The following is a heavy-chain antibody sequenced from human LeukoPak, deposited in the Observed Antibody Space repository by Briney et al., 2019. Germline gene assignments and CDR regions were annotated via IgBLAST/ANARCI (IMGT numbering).Heavy chain of an antibody. D-gene: IGHD5-18*01. Sequence: PSETLSLTCAVYGGSFSGYYWSWIRQPPGKGLEWIGGINHSGSTNYNPSLKSRVTISVDTSKNQFSLKLSSVIAADTAVYYCARDVDTPMVDAFDIWGQGTMVTVSS. V-gene: IGHV4-34*01. CDR2: INHSGST. CDR1: GGSFSGYY. J-gene: IGHJ3*02. CDR3: ARDVDTPMVDAFDI.